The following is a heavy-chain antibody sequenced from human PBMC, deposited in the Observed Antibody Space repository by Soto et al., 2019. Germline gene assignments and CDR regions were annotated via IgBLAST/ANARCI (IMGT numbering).Heavy chain of an antibody. Sequence: ASVKVSCKASGYTFTGYYMHWVRQAPGQGLEWMGWINPNSGGTNYAQKFQGRVTMTRDTSISTAYMELSRLRSDDTAVYYCARGIVVVPAAIHYYYYGMDVWGQGTTVTSP. D-gene: IGHD2-2*01. V-gene: IGHV1-2*02. CDR1: GYTFTGYY. CDR2: INPNSGGT. J-gene: IGHJ6*02. CDR3: ARGIVVVPAAIHYYYYGMDV.